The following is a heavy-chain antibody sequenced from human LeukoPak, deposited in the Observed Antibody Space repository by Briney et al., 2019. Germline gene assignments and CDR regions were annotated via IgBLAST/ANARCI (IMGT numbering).Heavy chain of an antibody. CDR3: ARDPFNYYDSSGLDY. CDR2: IYYSGST. V-gene: IGHV4-31*03. D-gene: IGHD3-22*01. J-gene: IGHJ4*02. Sequence: SETLSLTCTVSGGSISSGGYYWSWIRQHPGKGLEWIGYIYYSGSTYYNPSLKSRVTISVDTSKNQFSLKLSSVTAADTAVYYCARDPFNYYDSSGLDYWGQGTLVTVSS. CDR1: GGSISSGGYY.